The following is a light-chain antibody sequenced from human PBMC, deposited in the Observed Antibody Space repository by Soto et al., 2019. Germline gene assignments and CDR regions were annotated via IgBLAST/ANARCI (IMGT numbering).Light chain of an antibody. V-gene: IGLV2-14*01. Sequence: QSALTQPASVSGSPGQSITFSCTGTNSDVGGSRFVSWFQQYPGKAPKLIIYEVSNRPSGVSDRLSGSKSGDTASLTISGLQSDDEAHYYCASYTTTTTWLFGGGTKLTVL. CDR2: EVS. CDR3: ASYTTTTTWL. J-gene: IGLJ3*02. CDR1: NSDVGGSRF.